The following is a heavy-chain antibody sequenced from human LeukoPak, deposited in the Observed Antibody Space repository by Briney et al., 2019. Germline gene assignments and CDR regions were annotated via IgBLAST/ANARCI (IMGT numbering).Heavy chain of an antibody. J-gene: IGHJ6*02. CDR1: GFTFSSYA. CDR3: ARGESGVPAAINYYYGMDV. V-gene: IGHV3-33*08. Sequence: PGGSLRLSCAASGFTFSSYAMHWVCQAPGKGLEWVAVIWYDGSNKYYADSVKGRLTISRDNSKNTLYLQMNSLRAEDTAVYYCARGESGVPAAINYYYGMDVWGQGTTVTVSS. D-gene: IGHD2-2*02. CDR2: IWYDGSNK.